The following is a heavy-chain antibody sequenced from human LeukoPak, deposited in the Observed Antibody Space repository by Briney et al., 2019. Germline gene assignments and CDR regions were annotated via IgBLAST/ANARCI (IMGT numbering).Heavy chain of an antibody. Sequence: PGGPLGLPCAAPGFTFSSFGRNWSRQAPGKGLGWGEVIWYYGSNKYFADSVKGRFTISRDNSKNTLYLQMNSLRAEDTAVYYCAREGAPYSSSWYVDYWGQGTLVTVSS. D-gene: IGHD6-13*01. V-gene: IGHV3-33*01. CDR1: GFTFSSFG. J-gene: IGHJ4*02. CDR3: AREGAPYSSSWYVDY. CDR2: IWYYGSNK.